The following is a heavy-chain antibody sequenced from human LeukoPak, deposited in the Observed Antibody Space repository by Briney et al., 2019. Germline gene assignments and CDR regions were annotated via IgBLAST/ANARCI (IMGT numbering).Heavy chain of an antibody. CDR2: IYYSGST. J-gene: IGHJ5*02. Sequence: SETLSLTCTVSGGSISSSSYYWGWIRQPPGKGLEWIGSIYYSGSTYYNPSLKSRVTISVDTSKNQFSLKLGSVTAADTAVYYCARLVYSSGWYNWFDPWGQGTLVTVSS. CDR3: ARLVYSSGWYNWFDP. V-gene: IGHV4-39*01. CDR1: GGSISSSSYY. D-gene: IGHD6-19*01.